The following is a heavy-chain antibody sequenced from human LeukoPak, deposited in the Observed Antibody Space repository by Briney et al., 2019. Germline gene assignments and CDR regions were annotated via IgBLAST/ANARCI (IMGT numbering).Heavy chain of an antibody. J-gene: IGHJ4*02. V-gene: IGHV3-48*01. CDR1: GFSFSDYG. Sequence: GGSLRLSCAASGFSFSDYGMNWVRRAPGKGLEWLSHINSNGAVISYADSVKGRFTISRDTAKSSLYLQMNSLQIGDTAIYFCARDPDGDYDFDYWGQGTLVTVSS. CDR3: ARDPDGDYDFDY. D-gene: IGHD4-17*01. CDR2: INSNGAVI.